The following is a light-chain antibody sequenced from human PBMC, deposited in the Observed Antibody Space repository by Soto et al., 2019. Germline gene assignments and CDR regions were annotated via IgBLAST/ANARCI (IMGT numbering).Light chain of an antibody. Sequence: DIQMTQSPSTLSASVGDRVTITCRASQSISSWLAWYQQNPGKAPKVLIYKASSLESGVPSRFSCSRSGTEFTLTISSLQPDDFATYYCQQYNSYPYTFGQGTKLEIK. CDR1: QSISSW. CDR2: KAS. CDR3: QQYNSYPYT. J-gene: IGKJ2*01. V-gene: IGKV1-5*03.